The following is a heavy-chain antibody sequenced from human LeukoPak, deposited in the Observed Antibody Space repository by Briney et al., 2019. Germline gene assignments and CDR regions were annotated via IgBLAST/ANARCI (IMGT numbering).Heavy chain of an antibody. J-gene: IGHJ4*02. CDR3: ARGLQQQLVLSYYFDY. V-gene: IGHV4-34*01. Sequence: SETLSPTCAVYGGSFSGYYWSWIRQPPGKGLEWIGEINHSGSTNYNPSLKSRVTISVDTSKNQFSLKLSSVTAADTAVYYCARGLQQQLVLSYYFDYWGQGTLVTVSS. CDR1: GGSFSGYY. D-gene: IGHD6-13*01. CDR2: INHSGST.